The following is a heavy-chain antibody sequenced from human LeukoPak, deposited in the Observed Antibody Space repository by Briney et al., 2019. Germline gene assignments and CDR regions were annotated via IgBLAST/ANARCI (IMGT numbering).Heavy chain of an antibody. J-gene: IGHJ4*02. CDR1: GFTFSTNW. V-gene: IGHV3-74*01. D-gene: IGHD1-26*01. CDR2: IDPHGNII. CDR3: TTDGVGVEGATYDN. Sequence: GGSLRLSCAVSGFTFSTNWMNWVRQGPGQGLEWVSHIDPHGNIIRYADSVEGRFTISRDNAKNTVYLQMNSLKTEDTAVYYCTTDGVGVEGATYDNWGQGTLVSVSS.